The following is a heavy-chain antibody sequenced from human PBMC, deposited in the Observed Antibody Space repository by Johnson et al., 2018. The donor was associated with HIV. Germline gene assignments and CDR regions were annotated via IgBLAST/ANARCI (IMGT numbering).Heavy chain of an antibody. Sequence: VQLVESGGGVVRPGGSLRLSCAASGFTFDDYGMSWVRQAPGKGLEWVSGINWHGGDTGYADSVKGRFTISRDNAKNSLYLQMNSLRAEDTAVYYCARESANSGRYSGAFDIWGQGTMVTVSS. J-gene: IGHJ3*02. CDR3: ARESANSGRYSGAFDI. CDR2: INWHGGDT. D-gene: IGHD1-26*01. CDR1: GFTFDDYG. V-gene: IGHV3-20*04.